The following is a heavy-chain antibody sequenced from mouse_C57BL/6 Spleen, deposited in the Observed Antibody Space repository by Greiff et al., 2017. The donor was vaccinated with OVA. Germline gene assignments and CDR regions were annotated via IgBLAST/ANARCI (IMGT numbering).Heavy chain of an antibody. CDR2: IDPEDGET. CDR1: GFTITDYY. Sequence: EVQLQQSGAGLVKPGASVKLSCTASGFTITDYYMHWVKQRPEQGLEWVGRIDPEDGETKYAPPFPGPATITADTSSNTAYLQLSSVTSEDADVYYWSSRTSPYLDYGGQGTTVTVSS. V-gene: IGHV14-2*01. CDR3: SSRTSPYLDY. J-gene: IGHJ2*01.